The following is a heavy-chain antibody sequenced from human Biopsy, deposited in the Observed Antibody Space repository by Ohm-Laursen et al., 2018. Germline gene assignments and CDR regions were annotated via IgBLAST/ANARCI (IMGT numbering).Heavy chain of an antibody. J-gene: IGHJ4*02. V-gene: IGHV3-7*01. Sequence: GSLRLSCSASGFMFSASWMSWVRQAPGKGLEWVANINPDGSVKYFADSVKGRFTISRDNAENSMYLQMSSLTVDDTAVYYCARDERWGQGTLVTVSS. CDR2: INPDGSVK. D-gene: IGHD5-24*01. CDR3: ARDER. CDR1: GFMFSASW.